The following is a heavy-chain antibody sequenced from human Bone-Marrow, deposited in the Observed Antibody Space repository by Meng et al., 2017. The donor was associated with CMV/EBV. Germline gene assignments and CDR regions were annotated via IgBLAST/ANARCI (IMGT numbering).Heavy chain of an antibody. CDR3: ARYYDSSEYYFDY. Sequence: SETLSLTCTVSGGSVSSGGYYWSWIRQPPGKGLEWIGYIYYSGSTNYNPSLKSRVTISVDTSQNQFSLKLSSVTAADTAVYYCARYYDSSEYYFDYWGQGTRVTGSS. J-gene: IGHJ4*02. V-gene: IGHV4-61*08. CDR2: IYYSGST. D-gene: IGHD3-22*01. CDR1: GGSVSSGGYY.